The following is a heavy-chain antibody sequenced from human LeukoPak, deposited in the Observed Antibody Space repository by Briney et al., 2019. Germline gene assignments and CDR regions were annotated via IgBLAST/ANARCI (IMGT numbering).Heavy chain of an antibody. Sequence: SETLSLTCAVYGGSFSGYYWSWIRQPPGKGLEWIGEINHSGSTNYNPSLKSRVTISVDTSKNRFSLKLSSVTAADTAVYYCASLPYGGNSFDYWGQGTLVTVSS. CDR3: ASLPYGGNSFDY. CDR2: INHSGST. CDR1: GGSFSGYY. V-gene: IGHV4-34*01. J-gene: IGHJ4*02. D-gene: IGHD4-17*01.